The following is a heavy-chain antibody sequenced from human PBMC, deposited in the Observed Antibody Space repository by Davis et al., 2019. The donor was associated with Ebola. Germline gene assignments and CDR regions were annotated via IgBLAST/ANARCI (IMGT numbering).Heavy chain of an antibody. J-gene: IGHJ3*01. D-gene: IGHD3-22*01. V-gene: IGHV4-59*01. CDR1: GGSISFYY. CDR3: ARDKPVVITTVEAFDL. CDR2: IYSSGST. Sequence: SETLSLTCTVSGGSISFYYWSWIRQPPGKGLEWIGYIYSSGSTIYNPSLKSRVTLSVDTSKNQFSLSLTSVTAADSAVYYCARDKPVVITTVEAFDLWGQGTMVTVSS.